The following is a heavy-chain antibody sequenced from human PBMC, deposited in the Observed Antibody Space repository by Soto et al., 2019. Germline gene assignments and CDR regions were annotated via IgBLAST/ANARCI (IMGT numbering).Heavy chain of an antibody. Sequence: PSETLSLTCHVSGDSISRYYWSWIRQPPGKGLEWIGYIYYSGSTNYNPSLKSRVTILVDTSKNQFSLKLRSVTAADTAVYYCARHGNTNYGWFDPWGQGTLVTVSS. CDR3: ARHGNTNYGWFDP. CDR2: IYYSGST. J-gene: IGHJ5*02. V-gene: IGHV4-59*08. CDR1: GDSISRYY. D-gene: IGHD4-4*01.